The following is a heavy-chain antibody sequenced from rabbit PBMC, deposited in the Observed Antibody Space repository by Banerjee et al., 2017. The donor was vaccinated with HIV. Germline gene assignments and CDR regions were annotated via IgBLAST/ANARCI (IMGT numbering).Heavy chain of an antibody. J-gene: IGHJ6*01. D-gene: IGHD8-1*01. CDR3: ARDSGSSFSSYGMDL. CDR1: GFSFNGFSFNSGYD. V-gene: IGHV1S45*01. CDR2: IESGSSGFT. Sequence: QEQLEESGGDLVKPGASLTLTCKASGFSFNGFSFNSGYDMCWVRQAPGKGLEWIACIESGSSGFTYFASWAKGRFTISKTSSTTVTPQMTSLTAADTATYFCARDSGSSFSSYGMDLWGPGTLVTVS.